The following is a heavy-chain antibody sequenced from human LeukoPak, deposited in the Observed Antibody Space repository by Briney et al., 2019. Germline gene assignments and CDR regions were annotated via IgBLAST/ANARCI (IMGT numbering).Heavy chain of an antibody. J-gene: IGHJ4*02. CDR1: GFTFSSYW. CDR3: ARDVWTGVAVSDY. Sequence: GGSLRLSCVASGFTFSSYWMTWVRQAPGKGLEWLANIKEDGSIQYYLDSVRGRFTISRDNAKTSVFLQLNSLRADDTAVYYCARDVWTGVAVSDYWGQGTLVTVSS. CDR2: IKEDGSIQ. D-gene: IGHD6-19*01. V-gene: IGHV3-7*01.